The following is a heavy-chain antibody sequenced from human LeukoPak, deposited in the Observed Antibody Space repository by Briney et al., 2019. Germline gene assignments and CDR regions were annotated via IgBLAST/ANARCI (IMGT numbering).Heavy chain of an antibody. CDR2: INHSGST. Sequence: SQTLSLTCAVYDGSFSGYYWSWVRQPPGKGLEWRGEINHSGSTNYNPSLKSRVTISVDTSKNQFSLKLSSVTAADTAVYYCASAGYIAVAGTEDDYWGQGTLVTVSS. V-gene: IGHV4-34*01. CDR1: DGSFSGYY. D-gene: IGHD6-19*01. J-gene: IGHJ4*02. CDR3: ASAGYIAVAGTEDDY.